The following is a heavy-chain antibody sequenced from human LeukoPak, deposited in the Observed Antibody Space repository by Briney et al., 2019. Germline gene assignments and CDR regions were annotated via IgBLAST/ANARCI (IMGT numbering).Heavy chain of an antibody. CDR3: ARYRVGASPFDY. CDR1: GGTFSSYA. V-gene: IGHV1-69*04. Sequence: ASVKVSCKASGGTFSSYAISWVRQAPGQGLEWMGRIIPILGIANYAQKSQGRVTITADKSTSTAYMELSSLRSEDTAVYYCARYRVGASPFDYWGQGTLVTVSS. CDR2: IIPILGIA. D-gene: IGHD1-26*01. J-gene: IGHJ4*02.